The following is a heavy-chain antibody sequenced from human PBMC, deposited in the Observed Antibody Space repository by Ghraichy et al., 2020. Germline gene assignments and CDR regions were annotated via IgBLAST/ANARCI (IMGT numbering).Heavy chain of an antibody. D-gene: IGHD1-26*01. J-gene: IGHJ4*02. CDR3: ARDDHYSDRYYAVDY. CDR2: INQDGSEK. CDR1: GFTFSSYW. Sequence: GSLRLSCVASGFTFSSYWMSWVRQAPGKGLEWVANINQDGSEKFYVDSVKGRFTISRDNVKNSLYLQMSNLRAEDTAVYFCARDDHYSDRYYAVDYWGQGSLVTVSS. V-gene: IGHV3-7*01.